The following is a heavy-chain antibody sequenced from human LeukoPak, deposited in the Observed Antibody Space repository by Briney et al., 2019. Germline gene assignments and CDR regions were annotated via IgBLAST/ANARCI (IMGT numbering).Heavy chain of an antibody. CDR2: IYHSGST. D-gene: IGHD6-19*01. J-gene: IGHJ4*02. Sequence: SETLSLTCAVSGCSISSGYYWGWIRQPPGKGLEWIGSIYHSGSTYYNPSLKSRVTISVDTSKNQFSLKLSSVTAADTAVYYCARGVAVAGGFDYWGQGTLVTVSS. CDR1: GCSISSGYY. V-gene: IGHV4-38-2*01. CDR3: ARGVAVAGGFDY.